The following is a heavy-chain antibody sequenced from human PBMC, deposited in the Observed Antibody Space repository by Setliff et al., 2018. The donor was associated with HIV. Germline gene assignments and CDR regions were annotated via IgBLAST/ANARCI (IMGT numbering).Heavy chain of an antibody. CDR1: GYTFKSYD. CDR3: ARVGNNRLQFFDH. CDR2: INAGNGNR. V-gene: IGHV1-3*01. D-gene: IGHD5-12*01. Sequence: ASVKVSCKISGYTFKSYDINWVRQAPGQRPEWMARINAGNGNREYSPKFQGRVTITADTSASTMYMELSSLRSEDTAVYYCARVGNNRLQFFDHWGQGTLVTVSS. J-gene: IGHJ4*02.